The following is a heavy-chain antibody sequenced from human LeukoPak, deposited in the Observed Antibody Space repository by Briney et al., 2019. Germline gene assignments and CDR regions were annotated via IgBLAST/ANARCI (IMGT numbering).Heavy chain of an antibody. D-gene: IGHD1-26*01. CDR1: GFTFSSYA. V-gene: IGHV3-30*04. CDR2: MSFDGTHV. J-gene: IGHJ3*02. CDR3: ARGGYSGSPPI. Sequence: GGSLRLSCAASGFTFSSYAMHWVRQAPGKGLEWVAVMSFDGTHVYYADSVKGRFTISRDNSKNTLYLQMNSLRAEDTAVYYCARGGYSGSPPIRGQGTMVTVSS.